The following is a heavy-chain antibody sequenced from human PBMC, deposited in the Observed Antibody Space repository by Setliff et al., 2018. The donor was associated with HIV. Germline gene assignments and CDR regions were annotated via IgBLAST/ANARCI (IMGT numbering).Heavy chain of an antibody. V-gene: IGHV1-69*10. CDR1: GGTFSSYA. CDR3: TTDGSYDILTGPTPGAFDI. Sequence: GASVKVSCKASGGTFSSYAISWVRQAPGQGLEWMGGIIPILGIAIYAQNFQGRVTMTEDTSTDTAYMELSSLRSEDTAFYYCTTDGSYDILTGPTPGAFDIWGQGTMVTVSS. CDR2: IIPILGIA. D-gene: IGHD3-9*01. J-gene: IGHJ3*02.